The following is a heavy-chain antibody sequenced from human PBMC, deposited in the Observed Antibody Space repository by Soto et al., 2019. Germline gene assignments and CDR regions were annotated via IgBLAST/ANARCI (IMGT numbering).Heavy chain of an antibody. V-gene: IGHV3-23*01. CDR3: TKDRHPDGIWTFDF. CDR2: LGGCGDT. Sequence: GSLRLFCAPSGFTFGTYTMNWVRQAPGKGLEWVSALGGCGDTHYAESVKGRFTISRDYSKNILLLQMNSLRDEDSAIYYCTKDRHPDGIWTFDFWGQGTLVTV. CDR1: GFTFGTYT. J-gene: IGHJ4*02. D-gene: IGHD3-9*01.